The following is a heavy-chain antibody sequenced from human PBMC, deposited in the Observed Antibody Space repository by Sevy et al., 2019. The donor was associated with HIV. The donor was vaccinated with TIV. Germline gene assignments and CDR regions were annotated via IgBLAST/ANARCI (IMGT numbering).Heavy chain of an antibody. V-gene: IGHV3-48*03. CDR3: ARDLPHSATTVAHFDY. D-gene: IGHD4-17*01. CDR2: ISNSGTSI. CDR1: GFTFSSNE. J-gene: IGHJ4*02. Sequence: GGSLRLSCAASGFTFSSNEMNWVRQAPGKGLEWVSYISNSGTSIYYSDSVKGRFTISRDNARNSLYLQMNSLRAEDTAVYYCARDLPHSATTVAHFDYWGQGTLVTVSS.